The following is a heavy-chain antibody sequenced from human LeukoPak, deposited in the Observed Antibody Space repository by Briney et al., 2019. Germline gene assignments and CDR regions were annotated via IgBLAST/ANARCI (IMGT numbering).Heavy chain of an antibody. CDR1: GFTFSSSA. Sequence: PGGSLRLSCAASGFTFSSSAMSWVRQAPGKGLEWVSAISDSGAISYYADSVKGRFTISRDNSKNTLYLQMNSLRAEDTAVYYCARGIEKRWLQGGDYWGQGTLVTVSS. J-gene: IGHJ4*02. V-gene: IGHV3-23*01. D-gene: IGHD5-24*01. CDR2: ISDSGAIS. CDR3: ARGIEKRWLQGGDY.